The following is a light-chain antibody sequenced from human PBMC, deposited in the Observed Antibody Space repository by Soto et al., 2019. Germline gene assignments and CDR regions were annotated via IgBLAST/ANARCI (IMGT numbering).Light chain of an antibody. CDR3: SSYAGSNNVV. CDR2: DVS. Sequence: QSALTQPPSPSGSPGQSVTIPCPGTSSDVGGYNYVSWYQQHPGKAPKLMIYDVSKRPSGVPDRFSGSKSGNTASLTVSGLQAEDEADYYCSSYAGSNNVVFGGGTKLTVL. J-gene: IGLJ2*01. V-gene: IGLV2-8*01. CDR1: SSDVGGYNY.